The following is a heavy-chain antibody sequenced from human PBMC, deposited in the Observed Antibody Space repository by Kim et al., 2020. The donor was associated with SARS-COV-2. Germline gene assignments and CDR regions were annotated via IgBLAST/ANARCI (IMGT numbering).Heavy chain of an antibody. CDR1: GFTISSYG. CDR3: ARDFSAYTAMVDY. V-gene: IGHV3-33*01. Sequence: GGSLRLSCAASGFTISSYGMHWVRQAPGKGLEWVAAIWYDGISKYYADSVKGRFTISRDNSENMLYLQMNSLRAEDTAVYYCARDFSAYTAMVDYWGQGT. CDR2: IWYDGISK. J-gene: IGHJ4*02. D-gene: IGHD5-18*01.